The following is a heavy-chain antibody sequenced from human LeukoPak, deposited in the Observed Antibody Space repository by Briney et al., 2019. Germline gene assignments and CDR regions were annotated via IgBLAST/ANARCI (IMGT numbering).Heavy chain of an antibody. D-gene: IGHD2-21*01. CDR3: AKVFSFAFDI. J-gene: IGHJ3*02. Sequence: GRSLRPSCAASGFTFSSYGMHWVRQAPGKGLEWVAVIWYDGSNKYYADSVKGRFTISRDNSKNTLYLQMNSLRAEDTAVYYCAKVFSFAFDIWGQGTMVTVSS. CDR2: IWYDGSNK. CDR1: GFTFSSYG. V-gene: IGHV3-33*06.